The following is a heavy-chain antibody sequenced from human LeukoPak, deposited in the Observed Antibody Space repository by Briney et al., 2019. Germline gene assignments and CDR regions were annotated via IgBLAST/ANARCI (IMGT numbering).Heavy chain of an antibody. J-gene: IGHJ4*02. V-gene: IGHV4-59*08. CDR2: ISYSGST. Sequence: SETLSLTFTVSGGSIHRYYLSWIRQPPGKGLEWIGYISYSGSTDYNPSLKSRVTISVDTSKNQFSLRLTSVTAADTAVYYCAGHEDGTTYDDWGPGTLVTVSS. D-gene: IGHD1-1*01. CDR1: GGSIHRYY. CDR3: AGHEDGTTYDD.